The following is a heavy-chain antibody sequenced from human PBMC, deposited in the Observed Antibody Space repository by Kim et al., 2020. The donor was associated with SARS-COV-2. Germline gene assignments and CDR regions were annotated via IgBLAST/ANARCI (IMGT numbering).Heavy chain of an antibody. CDR2: IYYSGST. CDR3: ARTWAPSYEIYWYFDL. Sequence: SQTLSLTCTVSGGSISSSSYYWGWIRQPPGKGLEWIGSIYYSGSTYYNPSLKSRVTISVDTSKNQFSLKLSSVTAADTAVYYCARTWAPSYEIYWYFDLWGRGTLVTVSS. CDR1: GGSISSSSYY. V-gene: IGHV4-39*01. D-gene: IGHD5-12*01. J-gene: IGHJ2*01.